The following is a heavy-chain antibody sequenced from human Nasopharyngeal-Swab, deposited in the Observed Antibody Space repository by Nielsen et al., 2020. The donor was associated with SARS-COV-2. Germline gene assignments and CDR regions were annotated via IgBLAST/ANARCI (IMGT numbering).Heavy chain of an antibody. D-gene: IGHD2-15*01. V-gene: IGHV3-9*01. Sequence: VRQAPGKGLEWVSGISWNSGSIGYADSVKGRFTISRDNAKNSLYLQMNSLRAEDTALYYCAKVVAAHYYYYGMDVWDQGTTVTVSS. CDR2: ISWNSGSI. J-gene: IGHJ6*02. CDR3: AKVVAAHYYYYGMDV.